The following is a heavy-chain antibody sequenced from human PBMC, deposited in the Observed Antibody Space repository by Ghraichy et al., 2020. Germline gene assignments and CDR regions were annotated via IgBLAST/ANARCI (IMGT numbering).Heavy chain of an antibody. CDR3: GRGSTVIRFYYYNGMDV. D-gene: IGHD4-23*01. Sequence: GGSLRLSCVGAGLTLSSYSMNWVRQSPGKGPEWISYITSSGRFTSYADSVKGRFTISRDNAQNSLYLQMNSLRDEDTAVYYCGRGSTVIRFYYYNGMDVWGQGTTVTGSS. V-gene: IGHV3-48*02. J-gene: IGHJ6*02. CDR1: GLTLSSYS. CDR2: ITSSGRFT.